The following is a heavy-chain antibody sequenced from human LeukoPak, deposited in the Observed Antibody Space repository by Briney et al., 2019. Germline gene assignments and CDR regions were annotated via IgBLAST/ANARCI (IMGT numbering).Heavy chain of an antibody. D-gene: IGHD2-8*01. Sequence: ASVKVSCKASGYSFTEHYIYWVRQAPGQGLEWVGRINCNSGDANSARKFQGRVTMTRDTSVGTAYMDLSSVTSDDSAVYFCARSAGHCSNGICFTDYYMDVWGRGTTVTVSS. CDR2: INCNSGDA. J-gene: IGHJ6*03. CDR3: ARSAGHCSNGICFTDYYMDV. V-gene: IGHV1-2*02. CDR1: GYSFTEHY.